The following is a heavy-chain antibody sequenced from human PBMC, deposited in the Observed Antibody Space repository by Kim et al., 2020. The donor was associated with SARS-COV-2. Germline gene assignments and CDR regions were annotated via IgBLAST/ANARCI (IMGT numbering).Heavy chain of an antibody. V-gene: IGHV4-30-2*03. CDR3: ARHGCTGGVCYFDP. Sequence: YYNPSLKRRVTISVDTSKNQFSLKLGSVTDATVYYCARHGCTGGVCYFDPWGQGTLVTVSS. J-gene: IGHJ5*02. D-gene: IGHD2-8*02.